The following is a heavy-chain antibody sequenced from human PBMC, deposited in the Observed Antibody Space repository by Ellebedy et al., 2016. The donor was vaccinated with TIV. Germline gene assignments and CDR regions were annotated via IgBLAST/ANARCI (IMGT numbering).Heavy chain of an antibody. Sequence: SGPTLVKPTETHTLTCTVSGFSLSNIIMGASWFRQPPGKALEWLAHIFPNDKESYTTSLKRRLTISKDTAKSQVVLTMSNMDPVDAATYYCARTLRYCGGDCSFLFDFWGQGTLVTVSS. CDR2: IFPNDKE. J-gene: IGHJ4*02. CDR3: ARTLRYCGGDCSFLFDF. CDR1: GFSLSNIIMG. D-gene: IGHD2-21*02. V-gene: IGHV2-26*01.